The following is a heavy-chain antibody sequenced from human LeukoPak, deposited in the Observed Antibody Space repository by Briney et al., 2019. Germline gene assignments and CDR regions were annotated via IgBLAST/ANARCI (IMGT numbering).Heavy chain of an antibody. D-gene: IGHD2/OR15-2a*01. CDR3: ARVEKEFGPRGGYFDY. CDR2: IYSGGTT. Sequence: GGSLRLSCAASGFTVNSNYMSWVRQAPGKGLEWVSLIYSGGTTHYADSVKGRFTISRDNSKNTVYLQMNSLRAEDTAVYYCARVEKEFGPRGGYFDYWGQGTLATVSS. CDR1: GFTVNSNY. V-gene: IGHV3-53*01. J-gene: IGHJ4*02.